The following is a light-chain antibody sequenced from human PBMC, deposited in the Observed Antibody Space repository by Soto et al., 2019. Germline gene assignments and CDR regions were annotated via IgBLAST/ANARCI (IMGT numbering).Light chain of an antibody. J-gene: IGKJ1*01. Sequence: EILMTQSPATLSVSPGERATLSCRASQSVSSNLAWYQQKPGQAPRLLIYGASTRATGIPARFSGSGSGTEFTLTISSLQSEDFSIYYCQHYNNWPPWTFGQGTKVEIK. CDR2: GAS. CDR1: QSVSSN. CDR3: QHYNNWPPWT. V-gene: IGKV3-15*01.